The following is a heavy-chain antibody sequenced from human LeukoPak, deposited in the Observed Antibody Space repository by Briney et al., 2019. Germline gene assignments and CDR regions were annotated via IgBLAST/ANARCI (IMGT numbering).Heavy chain of an antibody. Sequence: PGGSLRLSCAASGFTFSSYSMNWVRQAPGKGLEWVSSISSSSSYIYYADSVKGRFTISRDNAKNSLYLQMNSLRAEDTAVYYCAREGGGTTVSPWYYYYMDVWGKGTTVTVSS. V-gene: IGHV3-21*01. J-gene: IGHJ6*03. CDR2: ISSSSSYI. D-gene: IGHD4-17*01. CDR1: GFTFSSYS. CDR3: AREGGGTTVSPWYYYYMDV.